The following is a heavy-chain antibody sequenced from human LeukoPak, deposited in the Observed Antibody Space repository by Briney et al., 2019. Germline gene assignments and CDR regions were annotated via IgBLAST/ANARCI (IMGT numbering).Heavy chain of an antibody. J-gene: IGHJ5*02. V-gene: IGHV3-23*01. Sequence: GGSLRLSCAVSGFTFSIYAMTWVRQAPGKGLEWVSEISGSGGSTYYADSVKGRFTISRDSSKNTLYLQMNSLRAEDTAVYYCANFYYDNSPWGQGTLVAVSS. CDR2: ISGSGGST. D-gene: IGHD3-22*01. CDR3: ANFYYDNSP. CDR1: GFTFSIYA.